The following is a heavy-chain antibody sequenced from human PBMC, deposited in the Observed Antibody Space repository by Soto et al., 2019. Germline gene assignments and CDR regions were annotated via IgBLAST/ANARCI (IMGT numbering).Heavy chain of an antibody. CDR1: GYTFTSYG. CDR3: ARDQMYYYDSSGYYDY. J-gene: IGHJ4*02. V-gene: IGHV1-18*04. CDR2: ISAYNGNT. D-gene: IGHD3-22*01. Sequence: ASVNVSCKASGYTFTSYGISWVRQAPGQGLEWMGWISAYNGNTNYAQKLQGRVTMTTDTSTSTAYMELRSLRSDDTAVYYCARDQMYYYDSSGYYDYWGQGTLVTVSS.